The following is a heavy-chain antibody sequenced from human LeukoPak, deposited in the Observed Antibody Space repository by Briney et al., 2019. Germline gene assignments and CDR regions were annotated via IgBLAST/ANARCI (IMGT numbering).Heavy chain of an antibody. J-gene: IGHJ6*02. Sequence: SETLSLTCSVSGDSISSRNYHWGWIRQPPGRGLEWIGGIYYSGSTFYNPSLQSRVTVSVDTSNNQFSLRLNSVTAADTAVYYCARDRTHNFYYYGMDVWGQGTPVTVSS. CDR2: IYYSGST. CDR3: ARDRTHNFYYYGMDV. D-gene: IGHD1-1*01. V-gene: IGHV4-39*07. CDR1: GDSISSRNYH.